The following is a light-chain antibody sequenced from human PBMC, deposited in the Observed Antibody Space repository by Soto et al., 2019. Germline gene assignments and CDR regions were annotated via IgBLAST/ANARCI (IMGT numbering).Light chain of an antibody. V-gene: IGKV1-9*01. Sequence: DIQLTQSPSFLSASVGDRVTITCRASQGISSYLAWYQQKPEKAPKLLIYAASTLQSGVPSRFSGSGSGTEFTLTLSSLQPEDFATYYCQQLDSYPHTLGQGTKLEIK. CDR3: QQLDSYPHT. J-gene: IGKJ2*01. CDR1: QGISSY. CDR2: AAS.